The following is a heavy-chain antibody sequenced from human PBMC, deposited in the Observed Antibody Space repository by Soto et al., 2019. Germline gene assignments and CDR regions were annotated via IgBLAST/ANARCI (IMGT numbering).Heavy chain of an antibody. D-gene: IGHD4-4*01. CDR2: INPSGGST. CDR1: GYTFTSYY. J-gene: IGHJ3*02. Sequence: QVQLVQSGAEVKKPGASVKVSCKASGYTFTSYYMHWVRQAPGQGLEWMGIINPSGGSTSYAQKFEGRVTMTRDTSTSTVYMELSSRRSEDTAVYYCASTRRDYSNPQGAFDIWGQGTMVTVSS. V-gene: IGHV1-46*01. CDR3: ASTRRDYSNPQGAFDI.